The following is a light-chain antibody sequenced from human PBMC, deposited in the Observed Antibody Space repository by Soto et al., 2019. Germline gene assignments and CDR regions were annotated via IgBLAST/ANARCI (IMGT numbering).Light chain of an antibody. CDR2: GAS. CDR3: QQYNNWSPFT. Sequence: EIVMTQSPATLSVSPGERATLSCRASQSVSSNLAWYQQKPCQAPRLLIYGASTRATGIPARFSGSGSGTEFTLTISRLQSEDFAVYYCQQYNNWSPFTFGPGTKVDIK. J-gene: IGKJ3*01. V-gene: IGKV3-15*01. CDR1: QSVSSN.